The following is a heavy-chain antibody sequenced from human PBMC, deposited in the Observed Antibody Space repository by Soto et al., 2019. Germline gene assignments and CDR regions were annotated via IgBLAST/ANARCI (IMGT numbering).Heavy chain of an antibody. D-gene: IGHD6-13*01. Sequence: QLQLQESGPGLVKPSETLSLTCTVSGGSISSSSYYWGWIRQPPGKGLEWIGSIYYSGSTYYNPSLKSRVTISVDTSKNQFSLKLSSVTAADTAVYYCARGGIIAAAAFEYWGQGTLVTVSS. CDR1: GGSISSSSYY. CDR2: IYYSGST. J-gene: IGHJ4*02. CDR3: ARGGIIAAAAFEY. V-gene: IGHV4-39*01.